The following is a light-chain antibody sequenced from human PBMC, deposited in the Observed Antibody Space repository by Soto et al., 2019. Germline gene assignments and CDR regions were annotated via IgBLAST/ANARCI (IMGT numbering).Light chain of an antibody. CDR3: QQYNSYS. CDR1: QSVSSN. V-gene: IGKV3D-15*01. Sequence: EIVMTQSPATLSLSPGERATLSCRASQSVSSNLAWYQQKPGQAPRLLIYDASNRATGIPARFSGSGSGTDFTLTISSIEPEDFATYYCQQYNSYSFGQGTKVDIK. J-gene: IGKJ1*01. CDR2: DAS.